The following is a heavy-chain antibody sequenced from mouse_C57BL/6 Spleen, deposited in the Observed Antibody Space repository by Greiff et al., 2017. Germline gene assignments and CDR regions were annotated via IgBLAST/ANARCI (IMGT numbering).Heavy chain of an antibody. J-gene: IGHJ4*01. V-gene: IGHV1-69*01. Sequence: QVQLQQPGAELVMPGASVKLSCKASGYTFTSYWMLWVKQRPGQGLEWIGEIDPSDSYTNYNQKFKGKSTLTLDKSSSTAYMQLSSLTSEDSAVYYCARRRGDGDFAYAMDYWGQGTSVTVSS. CDR2: IDPSDSYT. CDR1: GYTFTSYW. CDR3: ARRRGDGDFAYAMDY.